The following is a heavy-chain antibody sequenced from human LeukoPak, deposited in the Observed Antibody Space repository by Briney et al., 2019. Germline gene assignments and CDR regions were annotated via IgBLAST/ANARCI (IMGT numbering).Heavy chain of an antibody. CDR1: GGSISSGDYY. CDR2: IYYSGST. J-gene: IGHJ4*02. D-gene: IGHD5-18*01. CDR3: ARQEYSYGSAPYYFDY. V-gene: IGHV4-30-4*01. Sequence: SETLSLTCTVSGGSISSGDYYWSWIRQPPGKGLEWIGYIYYSGSTYYNPSLKSRVTISVDTSKNQFSLKLSSVTAADTAVYYCARQEYSYGSAPYYFDYWGQGILVTVSS.